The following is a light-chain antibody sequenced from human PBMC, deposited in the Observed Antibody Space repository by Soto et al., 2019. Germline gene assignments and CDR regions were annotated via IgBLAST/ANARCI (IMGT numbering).Light chain of an antibody. CDR3: QQYGTSSFT. J-gene: IGKJ2*01. CDR2: ATS. CDR1: QSVSSSY. V-gene: IGKV3-20*01. Sequence: EIVLTQSPGTLSLSSGERATLSCRARQSVSSSYLAWYQQKPGQAPRLLVYATSSRATGIPDRFSGSGSGTDFTLTISRLDPEDFAVYYCQQYGTSSFTFGQGTKLEIK.